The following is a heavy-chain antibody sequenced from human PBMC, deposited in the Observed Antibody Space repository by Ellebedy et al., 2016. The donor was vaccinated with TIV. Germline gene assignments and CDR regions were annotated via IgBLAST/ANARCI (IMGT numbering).Heavy chain of an antibody. V-gene: IGHV5-51*01. Sequence: GGSLRLSCKGSRYSFTSYWIAWVRQMPGKGLEWMGIIYPGDGDSDSTYSPAFQGQVTISADKSITTAYLQWSSLKASDTAMYYCARVQGLTLLDYWGQGTLVTVSS. J-gene: IGHJ4*02. D-gene: IGHD1-1*01. CDR1: RYSFTSYW. CDR2: IYPGDGDSDS. CDR3: ARVQGLTLLDY.